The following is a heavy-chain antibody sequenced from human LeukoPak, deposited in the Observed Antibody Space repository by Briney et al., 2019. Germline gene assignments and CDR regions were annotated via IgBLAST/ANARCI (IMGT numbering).Heavy chain of an antibody. J-gene: IGHJ4*02. V-gene: IGHV1-69*05. CDR1: GGTFSSYA. D-gene: IGHD4-17*01. Sequence: SVKVSCKASGGTFSSYAISWVRQAPGQGLEWMGRIIPIFGTANYAQKFQGRVTITTDESTSTAYMELSSLRTEDTAVYYCARDGDYSLGGLDYWGQGTLVTVSS. CDR2: IIPIFGTA. CDR3: ARDGDYSLGGLDY.